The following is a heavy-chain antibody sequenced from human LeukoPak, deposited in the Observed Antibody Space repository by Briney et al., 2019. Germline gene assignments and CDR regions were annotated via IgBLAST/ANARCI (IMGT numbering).Heavy chain of an antibody. CDR1: GFIFSDYY. Sequence: PGGSLRLSCAASGFIFSDYYMSWIRQAPGKGLEWVSYISSSGSSISYADSVKGRFTISRDNAKNSLYLQMNSLRAEDTAVYYCAREEDSSGYYLRRDPAVNWFDPWGQGTLVTVSS. V-gene: IGHV3-11*04. CDR2: ISSSGSSI. D-gene: IGHD3-22*01. J-gene: IGHJ5*02. CDR3: AREEDSSGYYLRRDPAVNWFDP.